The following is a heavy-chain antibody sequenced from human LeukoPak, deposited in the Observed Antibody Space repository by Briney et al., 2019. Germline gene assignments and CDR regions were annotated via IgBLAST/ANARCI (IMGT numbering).Heavy chain of an antibody. CDR3: ARTLYYYDSSGYYNTGDDAFDI. J-gene: IGHJ3*02. V-gene: IGHV2-70*04. Sequence: SGPALVKPTQTLTLTCTFSGFSLSTTGMRVSWIRQPPAGALEWLARINWVDDKFYSTSLKNRLTISKDTAKNQVVLTMTNMDPVDTATYYCARTLYYYDSSGYYNTGDDAFDIWGQGTMVTVSS. CDR2: INWVDDK. D-gene: IGHD3-22*01. CDR1: GFSLSTTGMR.